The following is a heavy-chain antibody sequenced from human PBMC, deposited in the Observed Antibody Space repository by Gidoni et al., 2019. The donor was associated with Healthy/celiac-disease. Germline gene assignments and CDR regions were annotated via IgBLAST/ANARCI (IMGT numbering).Heavy chain of an antibody. Sequence: QVQLQESGPGLVKPSETLSLTCTVSGYSISSGYYWGWIRQPPGKGLEWIGSIYHSGSTYYNPSLKSRVTISVDTSKNQFSLKLSSVTAADTAVYYCARDSMIVVPGPKNDAFDIWGQGTMVTVSS. V-gene: IGHV4-38-2*02. CDR3: ARDSMIVVPGPKNDAFDI. CDR1: GYSISSGYY. CDR2: IYHSGST. J-gene: IGHJ3*02. D-gene: IGHD3-22*01.